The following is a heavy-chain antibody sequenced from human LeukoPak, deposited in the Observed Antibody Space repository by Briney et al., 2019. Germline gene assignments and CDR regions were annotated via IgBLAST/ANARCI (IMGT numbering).Heavy chain of an antibody. D-gene: IGHD3-10*01. CDR3: ARDLGPNYYGSGSPFDY. CDR2: ISSSSSYI. CDR1: GFTFSSYS. Sequence: GRSLRLSCAASGFTFSSYSMNWVRQAAGKGLEWVSSISSSSSYIYYADSVKGRFTISRDNAKNSLYLQMNSLRAEDTAVYYCARDLGPNYYGSGSPFDYWGQGALVTVSS. J-gene: IGHJ4*02. V-gene: IGHV3-21*01.